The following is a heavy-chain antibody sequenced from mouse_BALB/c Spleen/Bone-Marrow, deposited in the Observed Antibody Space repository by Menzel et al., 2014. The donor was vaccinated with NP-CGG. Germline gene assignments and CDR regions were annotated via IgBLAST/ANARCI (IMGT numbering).Heavy chain of an antibody. CDR2: IYPGNGDT. J-gene: IGHJ4*01. CDR3: ASRGGYYAMDY. Sequence: LQESGAELVKPGASVEMSRKASGYTFTSYNMHWVKQTPGQGLEWIGAIYPGNGDTSYNQKFKGKATLTADKSSSTAYMQLSSLTSEDSAVYYCASRGGYYAMDYWGQGTSVTVSS. CDR1: GYTFTSYN. V-gene: IGHV1-12*01.